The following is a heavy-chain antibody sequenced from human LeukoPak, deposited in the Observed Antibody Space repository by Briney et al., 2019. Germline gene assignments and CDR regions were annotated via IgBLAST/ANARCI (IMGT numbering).Heavy chain of an antibody. CDR2: ISSSGGST. V-gene: IGHV3-23*01. CDR3: AKRAGDLPRFLEWPSTPYYFDY. CDR1: GFTFSSYA. D-gene: IGHD3-3*01. Sequence: GGSLRLSCAASGFTFSSYAMSWVRQAPGKGLEWVSAISSSGGSTYYADSVKGRFTIPRDNSKNTLYLQMNSLRAEDTAVYYCAKRAGDLPRFLEWPSTPYYFDYWGQGTLVTVSS. J-gene: IGHJ4*02.